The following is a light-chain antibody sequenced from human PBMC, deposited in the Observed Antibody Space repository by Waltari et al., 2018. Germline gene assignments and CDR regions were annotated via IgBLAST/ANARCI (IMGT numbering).Light chain of an antibody. J-gene: IGLJ3*02. V-gene: IGLV2-23*01. CDR3: CSYAGNYIWV. CDR1: SSDIGRYDI. Sequence: QSALTQPASVSGSPGQSVTISCTGASSDIGRYDIVPWYQQHPGNAPNLIICDGSKRPAEVSDRFSGSKSGDTASLTIYGLQFEDEADYYCCSYAGNYIWVFGGGTRLTVL. CDR2: DGS.